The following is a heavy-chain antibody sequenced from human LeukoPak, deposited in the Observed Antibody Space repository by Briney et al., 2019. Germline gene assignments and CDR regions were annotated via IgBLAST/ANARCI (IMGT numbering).Heavy chain of an antibody. CDR3: ATGGGDWYSDL. CDR2: ISPYNGNT. V-gene: IGHV1-18*01. CDR1: GYTFTNYD. Sequence: ASVTVSCKASGYTFTNYDISWVRQAPGKGLEWMGWISPYNGNTDSAQEFQGRITLTTDTSTSTAYMELRSLTSDDSAVYYCATGGGDWYSDLWGRGTLVTVSS. J-gene: IGHJ2*01. D-gene: IGHD3-10*01.